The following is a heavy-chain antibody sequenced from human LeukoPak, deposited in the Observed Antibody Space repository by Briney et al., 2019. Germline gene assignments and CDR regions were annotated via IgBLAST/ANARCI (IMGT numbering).Heavy chain of an antibody. CDR1: GGTFSSYA. CDR3: AREDSSSRSLDY. Sequence: SVKVSCKASGGTFSSYAISWVRQAPGQGLEWMGGIIPIFGTANYAQKFQGRVTITADESTSTAYMELSSLRSEDTAVYYCAREDSSSRSLDYWGQGTLVTVSS. V-gene: IGHV1-69*13. D-gene: IGHD6-13*01. CDR2: IIPIFGTA. J-gene: IGHJ4*02.